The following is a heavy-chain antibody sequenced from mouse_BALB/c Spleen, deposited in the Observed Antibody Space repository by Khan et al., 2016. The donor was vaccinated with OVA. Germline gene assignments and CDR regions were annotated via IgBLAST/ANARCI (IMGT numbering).Heavy chain of an antibody. Sequence: VQLQQSGTVLVRPGTSVKMSCKASGYTFTSYWMHWVKQRPGQGLEWVGAIYPGNSDTSYNQKFKGKTKLTAVTSTSTAYMELSSLTNEDSAVYYCTRFGYLFAYWGQGTLVTVSA. V-gene: IGHV1-5*01. D-gene: IGHD2-2*01. CDR3: TRFGYLFAY. CDR1: GYTFTSYW. J-gene: IGHJ3*01. CDR2: IYPGNSDT.